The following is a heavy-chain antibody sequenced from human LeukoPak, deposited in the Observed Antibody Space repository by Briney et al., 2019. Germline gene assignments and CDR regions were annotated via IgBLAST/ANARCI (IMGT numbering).Heavy chain of an antibody. V-gene: IGHV3-23*01. Sequence: GESLTLSCAASGFTFSSYAMSWVRQARAKGLEWVSSICGSGENTYYADSVKGRFTISRDNSKNTLYLQMNSLRAEETALYYYAKDLTCWNYWGQGTLVAVSS. CDR2: ICGSGENT. J-gene: IGHJ4*02. CDR3: AKDLTCWNY. D-gene: IGHD1-1*01. CDR1: GFTFSSYA.